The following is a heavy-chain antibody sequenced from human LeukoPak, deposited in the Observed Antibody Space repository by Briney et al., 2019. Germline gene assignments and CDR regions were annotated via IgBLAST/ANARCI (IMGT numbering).Heavy chain of an antibody. Sequence: GGSLGLSCAASGFTFSSYSMNWVRQAPGKGLEWVSSISSSSYIYYADSVKGRFTISRDNAKNSLYLQMNSLRAEDTAVYYCARGGPQEMYSAYWGQGTLVTVSS. J-gene: IGHJ4*02. CDR1: GFTFSSYS. CDR2: ISSSSYI. CDR3: ARGGPQEMYSAY. D-gene: IGHD1-26*01. V-gene: IGHV3-21*01.